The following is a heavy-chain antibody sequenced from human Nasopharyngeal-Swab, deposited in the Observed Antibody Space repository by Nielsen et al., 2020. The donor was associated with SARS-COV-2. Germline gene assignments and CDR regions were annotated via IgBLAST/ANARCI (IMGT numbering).Heavy chain of an antibody. V-gene: IGHV3-9*01. CDR2: ISWNSGSI. D-gene: IGHD6-19*01. CDR3: AKDIMPVAGPVDY. CDR1: GFTFDDYA. Sequence: SLKISCAASGFTFDDYAMHWVRQAPGKGLEWVSGISWNSGSIGYADPVKGRFTISRDNAKNSLYLQMNSLRAEDTALYYCAKDIMPVAGPVDYWGQGTLVTVSS. J-gene: IGHJ4*02.